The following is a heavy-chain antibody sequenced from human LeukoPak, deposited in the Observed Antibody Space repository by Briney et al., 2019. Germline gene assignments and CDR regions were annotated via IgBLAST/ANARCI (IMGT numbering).Heavy chain of an antibody. J-gene: IGHJ4*02. V-gene: IGHV4-34*01. CDR1: GGPFSGYF. CDR3: ARRYCYSLGSFPFDF. CDR2: IHNSGTT. D-gene: IGHD3-10*01. Sequence: SETLSLTCAVSGGPFSGYFWSWIRQSSGKGLEWIGEIHNSGTTNYNPSLNSRVTISEDTSKNQFYLNLSSVTAADTAVYYCARRYCYSLGSFPFDFGGQGKLVTVSS.